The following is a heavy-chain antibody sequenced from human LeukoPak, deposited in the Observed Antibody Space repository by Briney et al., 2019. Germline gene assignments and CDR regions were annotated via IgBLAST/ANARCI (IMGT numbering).Heavy chain of an antibody. Sequence: SETLSLTCTVSGGSISSYYWSWIRQPPGKGLEWIGYIYYSGSTNYNPSPKSRVTISVDTSKNQFSLKLSSVTAADTAVYYCARENYYGSGSYPDYWGQGTLVTVSS. CDR3: ARENYYGSGSYPDY. V-gene: IGHV4-59*08. D-gene: IGHD3-10*01. CDR1: GGSISSYY. CDR2: IYYSGST. J-gene: IGHJ4*02.